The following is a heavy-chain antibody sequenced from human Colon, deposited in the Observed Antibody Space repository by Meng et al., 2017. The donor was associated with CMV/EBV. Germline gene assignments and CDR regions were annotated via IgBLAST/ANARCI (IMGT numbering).Heavy chain of an antibody. D-gene: IGHD3-3*01. V-gene: IGHV3-49*04. Sequence: GESPKIPRTASGFTLGDYAMSWVRQAPGKGPEWVGFFRSKAYGGTTEYAASAKGRFTIPRDDSKSIAYLQMNSLKTEDTAVYYCTREGGDFWSGYYMEPFFDYWGQGTLVTVSS. CDR3: TREGGDFWSGYYMEPFFDY. CDR2: FRSKAYGGTT. J-gene: IGHJ4*02. CDR1: GFTLGDYA.